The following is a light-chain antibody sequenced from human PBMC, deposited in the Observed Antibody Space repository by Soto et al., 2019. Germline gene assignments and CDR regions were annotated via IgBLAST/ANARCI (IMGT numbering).Light chain of an antibody. J-gene: IGKJ1*01. CDR3: QQDNNWPPWT. Sequence: EIMMPQSPATLSVSPGERATLSCRASQSVSSNLAWYQQKRGQAPRLLNYGASTRAPGIPARFSGSGSGTEFTRTNSSLQSEDLAVYYCQQDNNWPPWTFGQGTKVDI. V-gene: IGKV3-15*01. CDR1: QSVSSN. CDR2: GAS.